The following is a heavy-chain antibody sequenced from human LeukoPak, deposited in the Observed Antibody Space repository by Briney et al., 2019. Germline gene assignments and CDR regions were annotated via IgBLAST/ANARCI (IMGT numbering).Heavy chain of an antibody. D-gene: IGHD4-11*01. CDR2: IYSSGST. CDR1: GGSISSYY. CDR3: ARDNSNYFYYFDY. V-gene: IGHV4-4*07. J-gene: IGHJ4*02. Sequence: SETLSLTCTVSGGSISSYYWSWIRQPAGKGLEWIGRIYSSGSTNHNPSLKSRVTMSVDTSKNQFSLKLSSATAADTAVYYCARDNSNYFYYFDYWGQGTLVTVSS.